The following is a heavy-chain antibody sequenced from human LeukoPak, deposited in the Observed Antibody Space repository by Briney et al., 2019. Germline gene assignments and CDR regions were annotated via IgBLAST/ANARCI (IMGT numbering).Heavy chain of an antibody. V-gene: IGHV4-59*01. Sequence: PSETLSLTCTVSGGSISYYYWTWIRQSPGKGLEWIGQIYYTGRTYYNPSLERRVTILLDTSRIQFSLIMTSVTAADTAMYYCARGGTYNDILSFDPWGQGTLVSVSS. CDR3: ARGGTYNDILSFDP. J-gene: IGHJ5*02. CDR2: IYYTGRT. D-gene: IGHD3-9*01. CDR1: GGSISYYY.